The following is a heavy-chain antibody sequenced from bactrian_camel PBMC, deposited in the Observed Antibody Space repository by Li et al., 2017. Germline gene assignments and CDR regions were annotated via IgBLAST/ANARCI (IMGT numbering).Heavy chain of an antibody. V-gene: IGHV3S40*01. CDR3: AAQVPFGGNWKAQHDYNY. D-gene: IGHD8*01. CDR1: GFTSNKDT. Sequence: VQLVESGGGLVQPGGLLRLSCATSGFTSNKDTITWVRQAPGRGLEWVSAIKPTGDRPYYADSVKGRFSISRDNAKNTVYLQLSSLKTEDTAMYYCAAQVPFGGNWKAQHDYNYWGQGTQVTVS. CDR2: IKPTGDRP. J-gene: IGHJ4*01.